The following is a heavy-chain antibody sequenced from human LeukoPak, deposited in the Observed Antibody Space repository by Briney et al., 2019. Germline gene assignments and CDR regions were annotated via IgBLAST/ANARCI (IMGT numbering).Heavy chain of an antibody. V-gene: IGHV3-23*01. D-gene: IGHD1-1*01. CDR1: GFTFSSYA. CDR2: ISAGGETT. Sequence: GRSLRLSCAASGFTFSSYAMHWVRQAPGKGLEWVSGISAGGETTFYADSVRGRLTISRDNSKNTLYLQMNSLRADDTAVYYCAKSLLTTATGTGRAFDIWGQGTMVTVSS. CDR3: AKSLLTTATGTGRAFDI. J-gene: IGHJ3*02.